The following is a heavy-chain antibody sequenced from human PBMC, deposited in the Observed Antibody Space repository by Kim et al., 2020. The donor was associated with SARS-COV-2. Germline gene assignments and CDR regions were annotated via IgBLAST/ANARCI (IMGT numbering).Heavy chain of an antibody. Sequence: KNYLDSVKGRFAISRDNTKNSLYLQMNSLRVEDTAVYYCARDPYIKAFDLWGRGTTVIVS. J-gene: IGHJ3*01. CDR2: K. V-gene: IGHV3-7*01. CDR3: ARDPYIKAFDL. D-gene: IGHD5-18*01.